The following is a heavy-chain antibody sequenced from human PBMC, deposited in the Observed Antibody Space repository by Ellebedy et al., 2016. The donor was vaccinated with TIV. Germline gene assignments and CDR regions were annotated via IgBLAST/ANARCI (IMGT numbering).Heavy chain of an antibody. CDR2: IYQDGSNQ. CDR1: GFSFRSYW. J-gene: IGHJ5*02. CDR3: ARRGSYGDYAVQINSWFDT. D-gene: IGHD4-17*01. Sequence: GESLKISCVASGFSFRSYWMSWVRQAPGKGLEWVANIYQDGSNQYYVDSVKGRFTISRDNANKSLFLQMNSLGGEDTAVYYCARRGSYGDYAVQINSWFDTWGRGTLVAVSS. V-gene: IGHV3-7*01.